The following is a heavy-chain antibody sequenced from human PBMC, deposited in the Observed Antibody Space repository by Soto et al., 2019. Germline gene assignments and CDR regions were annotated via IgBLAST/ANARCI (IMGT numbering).Heavy chain of an antibody. Sequence: GGSLRLSCAASGFAFSNYWMNWVRQAPGKGLEWVANVNEHGSETHYVDSVKGRFTVSRDNAKNSLYLQMNSLRAEDTAVYYCLSFWTDSWGQGSLVTVSS. J-gene: IGHJ4*02. CDR2: VNEHGSET. CDR3: LSFWTDS. V-gene: IGHV3-7*03. D-gene: IGHD1-1*01. CDR1: GFAFSNYW.